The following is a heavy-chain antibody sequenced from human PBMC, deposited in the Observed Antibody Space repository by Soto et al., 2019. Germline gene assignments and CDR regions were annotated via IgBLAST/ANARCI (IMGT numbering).Heavy chain of an antibody. J-gene: IGHJ6*02. CDR2: IYHSGST. Sequence: SSETLSLTGAVSGGSIGSSNWWSWVRQPPGKGLEWIGEIYHSGSTNYNPSLKSRVTISVDTSKNQFSLKLSSVTAADTAVYYCARERGSSSSYYYYYGMDVWGQGTTVTVSS. D-gene: IGHD6-6*01. CDR3: ARERGSSSSYYYYYGMDV. V-gene: IGHV4-4*02. CDR1: GGSIGSSNW.